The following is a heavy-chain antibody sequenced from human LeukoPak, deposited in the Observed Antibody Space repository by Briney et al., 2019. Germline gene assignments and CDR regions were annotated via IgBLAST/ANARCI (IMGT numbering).Heavy chain of an antibody. CDR3: ARLYSSSSPFDY. CDR1: GFTFSMYA. D-gene: IGHD6-6*01. CDR2: ISGSGANT. J-gene: IGHJ4*02. V-gene: IGHV3-23*01. Sequence: PGGSLRLSCAASGFTFSMYALGWVRQAPGKGLEWVSVISGSGANTYYANSVRGRFTISRDNSKNTLYLQMDSLRGEDTAVHYCARLYSSSSPFDYWGQGTLVTVSS.